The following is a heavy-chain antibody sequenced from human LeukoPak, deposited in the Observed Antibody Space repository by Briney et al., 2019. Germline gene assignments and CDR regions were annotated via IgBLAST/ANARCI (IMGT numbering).Heavy chain of an antibody. V-gene: IGHV3-30*03. CDR2: ISYDGSNK. Sequence: GRSLRLSCAASGFTFSSYGMHWVRQAPGKGLEWVAVISYDGSNKYYADSVKGRFTISRDNSKNTLYLQMNSLRAEDTAVYYCARAHRSSSWYYFDYWGQGTLVTVSS. J-gene: IGHJ4*02. D-gene: IGHD6-13*01. CDR1: GFTFSSYG. CDR3: ARAHRSSSWYYFDY.